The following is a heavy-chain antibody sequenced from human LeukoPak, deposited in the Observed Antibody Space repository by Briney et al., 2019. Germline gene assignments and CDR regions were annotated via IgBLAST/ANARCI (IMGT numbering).Heavy chain of an antibody. CDR1: GGSISSGGYY. Sequence: KTSQTLSLTCTVSGGSISSGGYYWSWIRQHPGTGLEWIGYIYYSGSTYYNPSLKSRVTISVDTSKNQFSLKLSSVTAADTAVYYCARENSGSYREFDYWGQGTLVTVSS. CDR3: ARENSGSYREFDY. CDR2: IYYSGST. V-gene: IGHV4-31*03. J-gene: IGHJ4*02. D-gene: IGHD1-26*01.